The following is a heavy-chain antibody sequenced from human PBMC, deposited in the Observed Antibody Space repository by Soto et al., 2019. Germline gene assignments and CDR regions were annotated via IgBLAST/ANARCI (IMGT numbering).Heavy chain of an antibody. CDR2: IYPGDSDT. CDR1: GYSFTSYW. Sequence: GESLKISCKGSGYSFTSYWIGWVRQMPGKGLEWMGIIYPGDSDTRYSPSFQGQVTISADKSISTAYLQWSSLKASDTAMYYCARHREGANYYYYYMDVWGKGTTVTVSS. J-gene: IGHJ6*03. V-gene: IGHV5-51*01. D-gene: IGHD1-26*01. CDR3: ARHREGANYYYYYMDV.